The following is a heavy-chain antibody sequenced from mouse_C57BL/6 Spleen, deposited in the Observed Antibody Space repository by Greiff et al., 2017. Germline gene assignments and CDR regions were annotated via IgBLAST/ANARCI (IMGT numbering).Heavy chain of an antibody. V-gene: IGHV1-50*01. CDR2: IDPSDSYT. CDR3: ARRLGSSGYGFSY. CDR1: GYTFTSYW. D-gene: IGHD3-2*02. J-gene: IGHJ3*01. Sequence: QVQLQQSGAELVKPGASVKLSCKASGYTFTSYWMQWVKQRPGQGLEWIGEIDPSDSYTNYNQKFKGKATLTVDTSSSTAYMQLSSLTSEDSAVYYCARRLGSSGYGFSYWGKGTLVTVSA.